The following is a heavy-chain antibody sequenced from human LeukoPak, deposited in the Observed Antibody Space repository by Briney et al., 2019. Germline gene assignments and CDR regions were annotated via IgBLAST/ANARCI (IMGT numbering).Heavy chain of an antibody. CDR2: IYYSGST. CDR1: GGSISTSNYY. V-gene: IGHV4-39*07. Sequence: KTSETLSLTCTVSGGSISTSNYYWGWIRQPPGKGLEWIGSIYYSGSTYYNPSLKSRVTISVDTSKNQFSLKLSSVTAADTAVYYCARPLVGATWEDAFDIWGQGTMVTVSS. J-gene: IGHJ3*02. CDR3: ARPLVGATWEDAFDI. D-gene: IGHD1-26*01.